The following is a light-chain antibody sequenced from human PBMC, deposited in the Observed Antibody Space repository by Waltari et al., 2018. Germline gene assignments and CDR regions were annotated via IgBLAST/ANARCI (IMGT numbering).Light chain of an antibody. CDR1: NIGGKS. Sequence: SYVLTQPPSMSVAPGKTARITCGGSNIGGKSVQWYQQKPGQAPVLVMHYNTDRPSGIPRRFSGSNSGNTATLTINRVEAGDESDYYCQVWGDDSGPYVIFGGGTKLTVL. CDR3: QVWGDDSGPYVI. J-gene: IGLJ2*01. CDR2: YNT. V-gene: IGLV3-21*04.